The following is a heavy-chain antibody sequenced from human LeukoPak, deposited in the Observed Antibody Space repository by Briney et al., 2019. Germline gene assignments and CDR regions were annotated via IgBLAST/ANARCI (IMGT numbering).Heavy chain of an antibody. CDR2: TNQDGSEK. Sequence: GGSLRLSCAASGFTFRSYWVTWVRQAPGKGLELEASTNQDGSEKYHVDSVKGRFTISRDNDKNSLYLQMNSLRAEDTAVYYCARDPGFSAFDIWGQGAVVTVSS. J-gene: IGHJ3*02. CDR3: ARDPGFSAFDI. V-gene: IGHV3-7*01. CDR1: GFTFRSYW.